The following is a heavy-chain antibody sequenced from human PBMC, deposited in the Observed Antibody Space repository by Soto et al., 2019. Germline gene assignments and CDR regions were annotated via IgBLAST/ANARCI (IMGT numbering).Heavy chain of an antibody. Sequence: SAELCCKDSVDTISSYAISWVRQEKKQGLEWMGGIIPIFGTANYAQKFKGRVTITADKSTSTAYMELISLRSEDTAMYYCARGWYYYDSSGYAFDYWGQGTQVTVSS. CDR2: IIPIFGTA. CDR3: ARGWYYYDSSGYAFDY. CDR1: VDTISSYA. J-gene: IGHJ4*02. V-gene: IGHV1-69*06. D-gene: IGHD3-22*01.